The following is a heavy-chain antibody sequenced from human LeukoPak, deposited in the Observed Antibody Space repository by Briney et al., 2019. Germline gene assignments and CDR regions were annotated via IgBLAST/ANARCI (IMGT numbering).Heavy chain of an antibody. CDR3: ARVVGATRSHFDY. CDR1: GFTFSSYA. D-gene: IGHD1-26*01. J-gene: IGHJ4*02. CDR2: IYYSGST. V-gene: IGHV4-59*01. Sequence: GSLRLSCAASGFTFSSYAMSWVRQAPGKGLEWIGYIYYSGSTNYNPSLKSRVTISVDTSKNQFSLKLSSVTAADTAVYYCARVVGATRSHFDYWGQGTLVTVSS.